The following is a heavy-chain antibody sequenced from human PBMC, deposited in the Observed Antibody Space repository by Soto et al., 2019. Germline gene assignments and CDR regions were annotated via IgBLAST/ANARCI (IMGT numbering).Heavy chain of an antibody. J-gene: IGHJ6*02. CDR1: GFTFSTYG. D-gene: IGHD5-12*01. V-gene: IGHV3-33*01. CDR3: ARVDSLAGMDV. Sequence: QVQLVESGGGVVQPGRSLRLSCAASGFTFSTYGMHWVRQAPGKGLEWVAVIWYDGSHKYYADSVKGRFTISRDNSKNTLFLKMNSLRAEDTAVYYCARVDSLAGMDVWGQGTTVTVSS. CDR2: IWYDGSHK.